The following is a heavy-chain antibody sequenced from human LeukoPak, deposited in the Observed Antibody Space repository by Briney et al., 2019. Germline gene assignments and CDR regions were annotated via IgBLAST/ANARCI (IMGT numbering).Heavy chain of an antibody. CDR3: ERDKYGGNSNAFDI. D-gene: IGHD4-23*01. J-gene: IGHJ3*02. Sequence: HPGGSLRLSCAASGFTFSNYWMHWVRQVPGKGLVWVSRIGTDGSSTTYADYVKGRFTISRDNAKNTLYLQMNSLRAEDTAVYYCERDKYGGNSNAFDIWGQGTLVTVSS. CDR1: GFTFSNYW. CDR2: IGTDGSST. V-gene: IGHV3-74*01.